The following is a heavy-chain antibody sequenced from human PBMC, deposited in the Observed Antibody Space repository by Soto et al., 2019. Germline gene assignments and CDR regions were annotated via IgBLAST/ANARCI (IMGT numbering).Heavy chain of an antibody. Sequence: GGSLRLSCVDSGSTFSGYWIYWVRQTPGKGLVCVSRINHDGTKTNYADSAKGRFAISRDTAKNSVYLDMSSLRVDDTAVYYCVRARRCAGSNTCFSPFDSWGQGTLVTVSS. CDR2: INHDGTKT. CDR1: GSTFSGYW. CDR3: VRARRCAGSNTCFSPFDS. J-gene: IGHJ4*02. V-gene: IGHV3-74*01. D-gene: IGHD2-2*01.